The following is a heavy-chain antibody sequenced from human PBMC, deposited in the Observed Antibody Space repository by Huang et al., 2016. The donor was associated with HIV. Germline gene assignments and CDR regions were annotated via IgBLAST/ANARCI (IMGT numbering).Heavy chain of an antibody. V-gene: IGHV4-61*01. CDR1: GGSVSSAATYY. J-gene: IGHJ4*02. CDR3: ARGAFLDF. D-gene: IGHD3-3*01. Sequence: QVQLQESGPGLVKPSETLSLTCTVSGGSVSSAATYYWSWIRQPPGKGLEWIGYFYYSGSTNYNPSLKSRVTISVNTSKNQFSLKLTSVTAADTAVYYCARGAFLDFWGQGTLVTVSS. CDR2: FYYSGST.